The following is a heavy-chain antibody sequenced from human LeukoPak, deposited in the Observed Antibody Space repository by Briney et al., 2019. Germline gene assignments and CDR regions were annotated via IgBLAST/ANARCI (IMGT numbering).Heavy chain of an antibody. Sequence: SETLSLTCAVSGASISSYDWSWIRQPPGKGLEWIGGIYNSGRTNDNPSLKSRVTISKDTSKNQVSLNLRSVTAADTAVYYCARDRPAEKISVWFGGPPAGLDPFDIWGQGKMVIVSS. CDR2: IYNSGRT. CDR1: GASISSYD. D-gene: IGHD3-10*01. V-gene: IGHV4-59*01. CDR3: ARDRPAEKISVWFGGPPAGLDPFDI. J-gene: IGHJ3*02.